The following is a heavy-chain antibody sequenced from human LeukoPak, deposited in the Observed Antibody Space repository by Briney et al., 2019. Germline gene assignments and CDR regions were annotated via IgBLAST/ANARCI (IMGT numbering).Heavy chain of an antibody. CDR2: IGTYNGDT. D-gene: IGHD2-8*01. J-gene: IGHJ5*02. CDR1: GYTFTSYG. CDR3: ARDFLCTNGVCHDCFDP. Sequence: ASVKVSCKASGYTFTSYGISWVRPAPGQGLEWMGWIGTYNGDTNYAQKLQGRVTMTTDSSTTTAYMELRSLRSDDTAVYYCARDFLCTNGVCHDCFDPWGQGTLVTVSS. V-gene: IGHV1-18*01.